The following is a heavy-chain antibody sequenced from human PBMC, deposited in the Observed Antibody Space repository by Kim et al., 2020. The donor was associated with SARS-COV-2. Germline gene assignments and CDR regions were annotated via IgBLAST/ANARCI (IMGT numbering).Heavy chain of an antibody. CDR1: GESLYGYY. J-gene: IGHJ5*01. Sequence: SETLSLTCGVSGESLYGYYWSFIRQSPGEGLEWIGEITPSGSTNNNPSLKSRITISVDTSKKQFSLRLRSVTAADTAVYFCARRRLDRRWFDSWGQGPPV. V-gene: IGHV4-34*01. CDR3: ARRRLDRRWFDS. CDR2: ITPSGST.